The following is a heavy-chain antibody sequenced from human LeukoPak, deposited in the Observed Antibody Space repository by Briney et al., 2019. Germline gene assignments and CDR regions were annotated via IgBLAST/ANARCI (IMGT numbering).Heavy chain of an antibody. CDR2: ISGSGGST. V-gene: IGHV3-23*01. CDR3: AKAGHYYASGVYFFDY. Sequence: GGSLRLSCAASGFTFSSYAMSWVRQAQGKGLEWVSAISGSGGSTYYADSVKGRFTISRDNSKNTLSLQMNSLRAEDTAVYYCAKAGHYYASGVYFFDYWGQGSLVTVSS. J-gene: IGHJ4*02. CDR1: GFTFSSYA. D-gene: IGHD3-10*01.